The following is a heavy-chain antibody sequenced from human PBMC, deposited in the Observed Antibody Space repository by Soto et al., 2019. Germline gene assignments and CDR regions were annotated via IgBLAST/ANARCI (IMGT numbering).Heavy chain of an antibody. Sequence: GGSLRLSCAASGFTFSSYGMHWVRQAPGKGLEWVAVIWYDGSNKYYADSVKGRFTISRDNSKNTLYLQMNSLRAEDTAVYYCAREEVAFGDYFDYWGQGTLVTVFS. CDR1: GFTFSSYG. CDR3: AREEVAFGDYFDY. J-gene: IGHJ4*02. D-gene: IGHD3-10*01. CDR2: IWYDGSNK. V-gene: IGHV3-33*01.